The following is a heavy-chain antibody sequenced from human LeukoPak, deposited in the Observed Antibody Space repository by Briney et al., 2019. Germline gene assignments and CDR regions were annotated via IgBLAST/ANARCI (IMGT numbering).Heavy chain of an antibody. Sequence: NPSETLSLTCAVSGGSISCNNWWSWVRQSPGKGLEWIGEIHYSGSTNYNPSLKSRVTISVDKSKSQFSLNLSSVTAADTAVYYCARDSRYNEYYYYGMDVWGQGTTVTVS. CDR2: IHYSGST. CDR1: GGSISCNNW. D-gene: IGHD2/OR15-2a*01. CDR3: ARDSRYNEYYYYGMDV. J-gene: IGHJ6*02. V-gene: IGHV4-4*02.